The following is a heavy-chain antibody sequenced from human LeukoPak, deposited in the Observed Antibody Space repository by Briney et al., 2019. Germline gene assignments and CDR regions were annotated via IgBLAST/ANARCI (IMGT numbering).Heavy chain of an antibody. J-gene: IGHJ4*02. D-gene: IGHD6-13*01. V-gene: IGHV3-21*01. CDR3: ASHIAAAGRPFDY. CDR1: GFTFSSYS. CDR2: ISSSSSYI. Sequence: GGSLRLSCAASGFTFSSYSMNWVRQAPGKGLEWVSSISSSSSYIYYADSVKGRFTISRDNAKNSLYLQMNSLRAEDTAVYYCASHIAAAGRPFDYWGQGTLVTVSS.